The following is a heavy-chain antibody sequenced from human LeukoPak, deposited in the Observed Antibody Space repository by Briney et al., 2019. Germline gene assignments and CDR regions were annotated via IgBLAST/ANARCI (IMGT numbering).Heavy chain of an antibody. CDR3: AREASDAFDI. J-gene: IGHJ3*02. Sequence: PGGSLRLSCVVSGLTFSSYAMTWVRQAPGKGLEWVSAISGSGGSTYYADSVKGRFTISRDNSKNTLFLQMNSLRAEDTAVYYCAREASDAFDIWGQGTMVTVSS. V-gene: IGHV3-23*01. CDR2: ISGSGGST. CDR1: GLTFSSYA.